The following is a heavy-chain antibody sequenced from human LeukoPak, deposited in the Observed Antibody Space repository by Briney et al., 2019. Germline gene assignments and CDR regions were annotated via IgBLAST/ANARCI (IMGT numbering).Heavy chain of an antibody. Sequence: SVKVSCKASGGTFSSYAISWVRQAPGQGLEWMGGIIPIFGTANYAQKFQGRVTITTDESTSTAYMGLSSLRSEDTAVYYCARPADYRRGGYYYYYYMDVWGKGTTVTVSS. D-gene: IGHD4-11*01. CDR2: IIPIFGTA. CDR3: ARPADYRRGGYYYYYYMDV. CDR1: GGTFSSYA. J-gene: IGHJ6*03. V-gene: IGHV1-69*05.